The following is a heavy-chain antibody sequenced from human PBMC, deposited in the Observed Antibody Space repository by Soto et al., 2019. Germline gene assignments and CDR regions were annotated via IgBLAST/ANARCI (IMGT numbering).Heavy chain of an antibody. D-gene: IGHD4-17*01. V-gene: IGHV3-30-3*01. CDR3: AREDYGDYGDWYFDL. CDR2: ISYDGSNK. J-gene: IGHJ2*01. CDR1: GFTFSSYA. Sequence: QVQLVESGGGVVQPGRSLRLSCAASGFTFSSYAMHWVRQAPGKGLEWVAVISYDGSNKYYADSVKGRFTISRDNSKNTLYLQMNSLRAEDTAVYYCAREDYGDYGDWYFDLWGRGTLVTVSS.